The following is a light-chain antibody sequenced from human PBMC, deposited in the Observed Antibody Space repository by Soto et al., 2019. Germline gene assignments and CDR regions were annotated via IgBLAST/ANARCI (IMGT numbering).Light chain of an antibody. CDR3: QQRSSWPRT. V-gene: IGKV3-11*01. CDR2: DAS. Sequence: EIVLTQSPATLSLSPGERATLSCRASQSISSDLAWYQQKPGQAPRLFIYDASNRVTGIPARFRGSGSGTDFTLTISTLEPEVDAIYYCQQRSSWPRTFGQGTKVEMK. J-gene: IGKJ1*01. CDR1: QSISSD.